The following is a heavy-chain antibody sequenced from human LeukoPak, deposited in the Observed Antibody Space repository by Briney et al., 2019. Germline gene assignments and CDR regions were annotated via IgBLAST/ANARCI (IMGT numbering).Heavy chain of an antibody. CDR1: GFTFSSYG. V-gene: IGHV3-30*18. Sequence: GGSLRLSCAASGFTFSSYGMHWVRQAPGKGLEWVAVISYDGSNKYYADSVKGRFTISRDNSKNTLYLQMNSLRAEDTAVYHCAKDLGDYYDSSGENPNWGQGTLVTVSS. CDR2: ISYDGSNK. CDR3: AKDLGDYYDSSGENPN. D-gene: IGHD3-22*01. J-gene: IGHJ4*02.